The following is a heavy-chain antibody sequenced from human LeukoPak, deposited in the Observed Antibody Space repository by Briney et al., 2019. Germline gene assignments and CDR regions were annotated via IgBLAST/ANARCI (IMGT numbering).Heavy chain of an antibody. J-gene: IGHJ4*02. CDR2: ISGSSNTI. V-gene: IGHV3-48*01. CDR3: ARDEGAAAGTSIDY. Sequence: GGSLRLSCVASGFTFNTYNMNWVRQAPGKGLKWVSYISGSSNTIYYAESVKGRFTISRDNAKNSLYLQMSSLRADDTAVYYCARDEGAAAGTSIDYWGQGTLVTVSS. CDR1: GFTFNTYN. D-gene: IGHD6-13*01.